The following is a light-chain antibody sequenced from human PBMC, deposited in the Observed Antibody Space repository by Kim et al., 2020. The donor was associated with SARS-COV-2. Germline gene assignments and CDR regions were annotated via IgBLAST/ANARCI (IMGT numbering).Light chain of an antibody. J-gene: IGKJ2*01. Sequence: STGDRVTITCQASHDISNHLNWYQQKPGTAPKLLIYDASKLETGVPSRFSGSGSGTDFTFTISSLQPEDFATYYCQQYDTDPSYTFGQGTKVDIK. V-gene: IGKV1-33*01. CDR3: QQYDTDPSYT. CDR2: DAS. CDR1: HDISNH.